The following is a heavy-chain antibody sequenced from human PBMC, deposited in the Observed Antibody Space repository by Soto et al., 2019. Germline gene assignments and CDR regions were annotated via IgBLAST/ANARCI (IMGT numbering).Heavy chain of an antibody. V-gene: IGHV4-39*01. CDR1: GGSISSSSYY. J-gene: IGHJ4*02. D-gene: IGHD2-2*02. Sequence: SETLSLTCTVSGGSISSSSYYWGWIRQPPGKGLEWIGSIYYSGSTYYNPSLKSRVTISVDTSKNQFSLKLSSVTAADTAVYYCASFLGYCSSTSCYSIAAAGDYWGQGTLATVSS. CDR2: IYYSGST. CDR3: ASFLGYCSSTSCYSIAAAGDY.